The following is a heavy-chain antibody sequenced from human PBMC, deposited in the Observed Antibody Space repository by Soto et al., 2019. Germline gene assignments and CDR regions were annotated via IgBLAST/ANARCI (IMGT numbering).Heavy chain of an antibody. J-gene: IGHJ4*02. D-gene: IGHD3-3*01. V-gene: IGHV1-69*06. Sequence: SVKVSCKASGGTLSSFINYPINWVRQAPGQGLEWMGGIVPNVGTVNYAQKLQGRVTITADKSTGTAYMELSSLRSEDTALYYCARRDTSGFLRYFDNWGQGTLVTVSS. CDR3: ARRDTSGFLRYFDN. CDR2: IVPNVGTV. CDR1: GGTLSSFINYP.